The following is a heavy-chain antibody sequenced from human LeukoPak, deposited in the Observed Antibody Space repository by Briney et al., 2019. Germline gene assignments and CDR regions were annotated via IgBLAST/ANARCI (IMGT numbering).Heavy chain of an antibody. V-gene: IGHV4-39*01. Sequence: SETLSLTCTVSGDSISSSSYYWVWLRQPPGKGLEWIATIYYSGSTYYNPSLKSRVTISVDTSKNQFSLKLSSVTAADTAMYYCARYWGPYDNSGAYLDYSGQGSLVTVSS. D-gene: IGHD3-22*01. CDR1: GDSISSSSYY. CDR2: IYYSGST. CDR3: ARYWGPYDNSGAYLDY. J-gene: IGHJ4*02.